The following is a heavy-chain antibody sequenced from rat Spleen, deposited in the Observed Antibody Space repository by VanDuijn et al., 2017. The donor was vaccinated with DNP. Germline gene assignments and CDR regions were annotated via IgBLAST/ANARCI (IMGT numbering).Heavy chain of an antibody. CDR1: GFTFSNYY. CDR2: ISSGGGNT. Sequence: EVQLVESGGGLVQPGRSLKLSCAASGFTFSNYYMAWVRQAPTKGLEWVASISSGGGNTYYRASVKGRFTISRDDAKSGLYLQMNSLKSEDTATYYCARGSSSIYWYFDFWGPGTMVTVSS. CDR3: ARGSSSIYWYFDF. V-gene: IGHV5-25*01. D-gene: IGHD1-2*01. J-gene: IGHJ1*01.